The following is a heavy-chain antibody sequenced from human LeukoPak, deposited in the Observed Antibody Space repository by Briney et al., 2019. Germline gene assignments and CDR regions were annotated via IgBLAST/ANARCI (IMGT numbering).Heavy chain of an antibody. CDR3: ARDGTAAGLYFDL. Sequence: GGSLRLSCAASGFTFSSYWMNWVRQAPGKGLEWVASIRQDGGEKSYVDSVKGRFTISRDNTKNSLYLQMSSLRAEDTAVYYCARDGTAAGLYFDLWGPGTLVTVSS. J-gene: IGHJ4*01. V-gene: IGHV3-7*01. CDR1: GFTFSSYW. CDR2: IRQDGGEK. D-gene: IGHD6-13*01.